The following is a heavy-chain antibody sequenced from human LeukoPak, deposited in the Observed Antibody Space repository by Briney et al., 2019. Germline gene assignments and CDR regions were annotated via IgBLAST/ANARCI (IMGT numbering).Heavy chain of an antibody. J-gene: IGHJ4*02. D-gene: IGHD2/OR15-2a*01. CDR1: GFTFSSYS. CDR3: ARDGGHSTDFDY. CDR2: IKQDGSER. V-gene: IGHV3-7*01. Sequence: PGGSLRLSCAASGFTFSSYSMSWVRQAPGKGPEWVANIKQDGSERYYVGSVKGRFPTSRDNAKNLLYLQMNSLRAEDTALYYCARDGGHSTDFDYWGQGTLVTVSS.